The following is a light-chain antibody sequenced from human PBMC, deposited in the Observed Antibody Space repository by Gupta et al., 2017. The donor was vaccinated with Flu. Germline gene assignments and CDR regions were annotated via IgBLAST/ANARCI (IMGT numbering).Light chain of an antibody. CDR3: QVWDRTTDHYV. CDR1: NIGSRR. CDR2: DDS. J-gene: IGLJ1*01. Sequence: SCVLTQPPSVSVAPGQTARITCGGNNIGSRRVHWYQQKPGQAPVLVVYDDSDRPSGIPERFSGSNSGNTATLTISRVEAGDDADYYCQVWDRTTDHYVFGTGTKVTVL. V-gene: IGLV3-21*02.